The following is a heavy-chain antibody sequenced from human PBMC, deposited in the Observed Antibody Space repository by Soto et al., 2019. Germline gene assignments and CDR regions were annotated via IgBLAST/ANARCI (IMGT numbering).Heavy chain of an antibody. J-gene: IGHJ5*02. D-gene: IGHD3-3*01. CDR2: IWYDGSNK. Sequence: QVQLVESGGGVVQPGRSLRLSCAASGFTFSSYGMHWVRQAPGKGLEWVAVIWYDGSNKYYADSVKGRFTISRDNSMNTLYLQMNSLRAEDTAVYYCARAPTLGLNWFDPWGQGTLVTVSS. CDR3: ARAPTLGLNWFDP. CDR1: GFTFSSYG. V-gene: IGHV3-33*01.